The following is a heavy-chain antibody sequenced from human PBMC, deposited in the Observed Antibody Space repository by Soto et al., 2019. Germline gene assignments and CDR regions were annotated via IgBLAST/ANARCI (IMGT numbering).Heavy chain of an antibody. CDR3: TNGGLADY. D-gene: IGHD6-19*01. CDR1: GFTFSGSA. V-gene: IGHV3-73*01. J-gene: IGHJ4*02. Sequence: ESGGGLVQPGGSLKLSCAASGFTFSGSAMHWVRQASGKGLEWVGRIRSKANSYATAYAASVKGRFTISKDDSKNTEYLQMNSLKNEDAAVYYCTNGGLADYWGQGTLVTVSS. CDR2: IRSKANSYAT.